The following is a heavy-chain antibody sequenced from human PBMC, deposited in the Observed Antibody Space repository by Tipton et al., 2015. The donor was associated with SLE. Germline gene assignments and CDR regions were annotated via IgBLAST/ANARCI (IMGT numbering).Heavy chain of an antibody. J-gene: IGHJ4*02. V-gene: IGHV4-34*01. D-gene: IGHD1-26*01. CDR3: ARQDSGNYYPFDY. CDR2: INHSGST. Sequence: TLSLTCAVYGGSFSGYYWSWIRQPPGKGLEWIGEINHSGSTNYNPSLKSRVTISVDTSKNQFSLKLSSVTAADTAVYYCARQDSGNYYPFDYWGQGTLVTVSS. CDR1: GGSFSGYY.